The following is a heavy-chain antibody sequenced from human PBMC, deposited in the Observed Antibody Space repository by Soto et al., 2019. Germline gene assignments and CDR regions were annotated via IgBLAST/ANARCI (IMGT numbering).Heavy chain of an antibody. CDR3: ARLDLTYYFDY. CDR2: IYHSGII. D-gene: IGHD3-16*01. Sequence: SETLSLTCSVSCGTVSGVDDYWSWIRQPPGKGLEWMGCIYHSGIINYKPSLKSRVTISLDTSKNQCSLTLTSVTAADTAVYYCARLDLTYYFDYWGKGTPVTVFS. V-gene: IGHV4-61*08. CDR1: CGTVSGVDDY. J-gene: IGHJ4*02.